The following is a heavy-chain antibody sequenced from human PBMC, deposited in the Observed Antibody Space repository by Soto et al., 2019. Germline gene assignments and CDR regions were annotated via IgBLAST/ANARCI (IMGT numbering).Heavy chain of an antibody. CDR1: GFTFSNYG. V-gene: IGHV3-30*18. J-gene: IGHJ4*02. CDR2: ISYDGNTK. D-gene: IGHD2-2*01. CDR3: AKDKFSDLVHQLDC. Sequence: GGSLRLACASSGFTFSNYGMHWVRQAPGKVLEWVAVISYDGNTKLYADSVKGRFTISRDNSKSTLDLQMNSLRAEDTAVYYCAKDKFSDLVHQLDCWGQGALVTVSS.